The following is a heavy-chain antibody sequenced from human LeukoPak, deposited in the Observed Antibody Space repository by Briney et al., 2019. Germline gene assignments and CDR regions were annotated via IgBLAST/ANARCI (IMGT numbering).Heavy chain of an antibody. CDR1: GGSISSYY. CDR2: IYYSRST. J-gene: IGHJ6*02. V-gene: IGHV4-59*01. Sequence: PSETLSLTCTVSGGSISSYYWSWIRQPPGKGLEWIGYIYYSRSTNYNPSLKSRVTISVDTSKNQFSLKLSSVTAADTAVYYCARERIAAAGTNYYYGMDVWGQGTTVTVSS. D-gene: IGHD6-13*01. CDR3: ARERIAAAGTNYYYGMDV.